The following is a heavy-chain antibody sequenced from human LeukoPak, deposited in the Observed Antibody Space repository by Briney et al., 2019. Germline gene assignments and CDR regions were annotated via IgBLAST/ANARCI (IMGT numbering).Heavy chain of an antibody. CDR2: INSDGSTT. J-gene: IGHJ4*02. Sequence: GGSLRLSCAASGFTFSTYWMHWVRQAPGKGLVWVSRINSDGSTTNYADSVKGRFTISRDNAKNTLYLQMNSLGPEDTAAYYCSRGSTMTGWNYWGQGTLVTVSS. D-gene: IGHD5/OR15-5a*01. CDR1: GFTFSTYW. V-gene: IGHV3-74*01. CDR3: SRGSTMTGWNY.